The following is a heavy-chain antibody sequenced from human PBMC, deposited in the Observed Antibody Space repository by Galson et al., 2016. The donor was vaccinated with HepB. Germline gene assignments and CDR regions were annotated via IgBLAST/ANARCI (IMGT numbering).Heavy chain of an antibody. V-gene: IGHV4-39*01. J-gene: IGHJ3*02. Sequence: ETLSLTCALSGGSITSDSSYWGWIRQPPGKGLEWIGSIHYSGSTYYNPSLNSRVTMSIDTSKKHFSLRLSSVTAADTAVYYCAKNFVRGVSPGFDIWGQGTMVTVSS. D-gene: IGHD3-10*01. CDR1: GGSITSDSSY. CDR3: AKNFVRGVSPGFDI. CDR2: IHYSGST.